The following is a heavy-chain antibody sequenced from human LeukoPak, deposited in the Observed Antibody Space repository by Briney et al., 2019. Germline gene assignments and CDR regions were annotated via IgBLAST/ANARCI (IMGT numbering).Heavy chain of an antibody. J-gene: IGHJ5*02. Sequence: GGSLRLSCAASGFTFSDYYMSWIRQAPGKGLEWVSYISSSGSTIYYADSVKGRFTISRDNAKNSLYLQMNSLRAEDTAVYYCAREWRYCSSTSCYRWFDPWGQGTLVTVSS. V-gene: IGHV3-11*01. CDR2: ISSSGSTI. D-gene: IGHD2-2*02. CDR3: AREWRYCSSTSCYRWFDP. CDR1: GFTFSDYY.